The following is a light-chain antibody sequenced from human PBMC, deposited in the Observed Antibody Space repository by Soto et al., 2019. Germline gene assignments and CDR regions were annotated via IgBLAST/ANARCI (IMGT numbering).Light chain of an antibody. J-gene: IGKJ1*01. Sequence: EILLTQSPGTLSLSPGERSTLSCRASQGVSSGYLAWYQQNPGQAPRLLISGASSRATGIPDRFSGSGSGTDFTLTISSLQPEDFATYYCQQYTTYPWTFGQGTKVDIK. CDR2: GAS. CDR1: QGVSSGY. V-gene: IGKV3-20*01. CDR3: QQYTTYPWT.